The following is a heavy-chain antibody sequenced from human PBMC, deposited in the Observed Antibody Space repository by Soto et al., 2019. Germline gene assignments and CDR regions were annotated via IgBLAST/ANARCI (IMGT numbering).Heavy chain of an antibody. CDR2: IIPIFGTA. CDR3: ARDRRYCSGGSCYPESYYGMDV. Sequence: SVKVSCKASGGTFSSYAISWVRQAPGQGLEWMGGIIPIFGTANYAQKFQGRVTITADESTSTAYMELSSLRSEDTAVYYCARDRRYCSGGSCYPESYYGMDVWGQGTTVTVSS. CDR1: GGTFSSYA. D-gene: IGHD2-15*01. J-gene: IGHJ6*02. V-gene: IGHV1-69*13.